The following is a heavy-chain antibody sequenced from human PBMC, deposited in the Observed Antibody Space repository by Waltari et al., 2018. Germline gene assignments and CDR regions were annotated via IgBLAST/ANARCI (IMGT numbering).Heavy chain of an antibody. Sequence: QVQLQESAPGLVSPTETLSLTCTVSGGSVSSYFWNWIRQPAGKGLEWIGRLYDSGSSIYNPSLRSRVPISVDKSRNQFSLKLTSLTAADTAVYYCARSRAGNDGWYFDLWGRGTRVTVSS. J-gene: IGHJ2*01. CDR2: LYDSGSS. CDR3: ARSRAGNDGWYFDL. V-gene: IGHV4-4*07. D-gene: IGHD1-1*01. CDR1: GGSVSSYF.